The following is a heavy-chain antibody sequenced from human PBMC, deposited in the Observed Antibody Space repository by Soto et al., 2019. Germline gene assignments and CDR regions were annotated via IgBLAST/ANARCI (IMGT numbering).Heavy chain of an antibody. D-gene: IGHD1-26*01. CDR3: AIDRDGGTYTYFDN. J-gene: IGHJ4*02. Sequence: GGSLRLSCAASGFIFSAFGIHWVRQAPGKGLEWVAFLSHDGSNKYYADSVRGRFTISRDNSKNTVYLQMNSLRPDDTAVYYCAIDRDGGTYTYFDNWGQGTRVTVSS. CDR2: LSHDGSNK. V-gene: IGHV3-30*03. CDR1: GFIFSAFG.